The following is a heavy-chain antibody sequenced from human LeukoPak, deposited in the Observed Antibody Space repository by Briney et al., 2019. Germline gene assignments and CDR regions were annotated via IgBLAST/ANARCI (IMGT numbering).Heavy chain of an antibody. V-gene: IGHV4-4*07. CDR1: GGSISSYY. J-gene: IGHJ4*02. CDR3: ARGAGYSGYDLGLYYFDY. D-gene: IGHD5-12*01. Sequence: SETLSLTCTVSGGSISSYYWSWIRQPAGKGLEWIGRIYTSGSTNYNPSLKSRVTMSVDTSKNQFSLKLSSVTAADTAVYYCARGAGYSGYDLGLYYFDYWGQGTLVTVSS. CDR2: IYTSGST.